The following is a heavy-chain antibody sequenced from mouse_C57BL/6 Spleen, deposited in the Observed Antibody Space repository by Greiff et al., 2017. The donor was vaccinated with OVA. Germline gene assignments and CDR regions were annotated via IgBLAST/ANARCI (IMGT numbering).Heavy chain of an antibody. CDR2: ISSGSSTI. J-gene: IGHJ1*03. V-gene: IGHV5-17*01. CDR3: ARGDYYWYLDV. CDR1: GFTFSDYG. D-gene: IGHD2-4*01. Sequence: EVMLVESGGGLVKPGGSLKLSCAASGFTFSDYGMHWVRQAPEKGLEWVAYISSGSSTIYYADTVKGRFTISRDNAKNTLFLQMTSLRSEDTAMYYCARGDYYWYLDVWGTGTTVNVSP.